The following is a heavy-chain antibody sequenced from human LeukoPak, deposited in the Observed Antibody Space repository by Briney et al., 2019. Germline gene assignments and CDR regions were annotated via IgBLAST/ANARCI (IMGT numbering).Heavy chain of an antibody. CDR1: GGPITTHY. CDR2: IYYSGST. J-gene: IGHJ5*01. CDR3: ATHRGNWFDS. V-gene: IGHV4-59*11. Sequence: SETLSLTCTVSGGPITTHYWTWIRQPPGKGLEWIGYIYYSGSTNYNPSLKSRVTISVDTSKNQFSLKLTSVTAADTAVYYCATHRGNWFDSWGQGTLVTVSS.